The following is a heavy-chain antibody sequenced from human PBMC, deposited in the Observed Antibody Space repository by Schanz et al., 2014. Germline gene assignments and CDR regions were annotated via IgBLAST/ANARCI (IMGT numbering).Heavy chain of an antibody. D-gene: IGHD3-10*01. V-gene: IGHV3-23*04. Sequence: VQLVESGGGLVKPGGSLRLSCAASGFSFSDHAMDWVRQAPGKGLEWVSGITGASDHIDYAESVKGRFTISRDNAENTLFLQMNSLRAEDTAVYYCAKGRFGELSAFDIWGQGTMVTVSS. J-gene: IGHJ3*02. CDR2: ITGASDHI. CDR3: AKGRFGELSAFDI. CDR1: GFSFSDHA.